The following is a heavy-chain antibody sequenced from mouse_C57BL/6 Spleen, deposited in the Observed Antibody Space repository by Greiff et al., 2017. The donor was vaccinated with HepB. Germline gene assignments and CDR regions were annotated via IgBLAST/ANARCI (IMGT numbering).Heavy chain of an antibody. Sequence: VQLQQSGAELVKPGASVKMSCKASGYTFTSYWITWVKQRPGQGLEWIGDIYPGSGSTNYNEKFKSKATLTVDTSSSTAYMQLSSLTSEDSAVYYCASGTTVVAHYAMDYWGQGTSVTVSS. CDR1: GYTFTSYW. V-gene: IGHV1-55*01. J-gene: IGHJ4*01. D-gene: IGHD1-1*01. CDR3: ASGTTVVAHYAMDY. CDR2: IYPGSGST.